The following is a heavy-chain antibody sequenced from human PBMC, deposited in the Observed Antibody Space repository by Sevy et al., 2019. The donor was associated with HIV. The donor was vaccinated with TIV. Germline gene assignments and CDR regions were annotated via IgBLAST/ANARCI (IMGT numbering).Heavy chain of an antibody. D-gene: IGHD1-26*01. Sequence: GGSLRLSCAASGFTFSSYAMSWVRQAPGKGLEWVSAISGSGGSTYYADSVKGRFTISSDNSKNTLYLQMNSLRAEDTAVYYCAKDGAGLPPLGGFDPWGQGTLVTVSS. V-gene: IGHV3-23*01. CDR2: ISGSGGST. CDR1: GFTFSSYA. J-gene: IGHJ5*02. CDR3: AKDGAGLPPLGGFDP.